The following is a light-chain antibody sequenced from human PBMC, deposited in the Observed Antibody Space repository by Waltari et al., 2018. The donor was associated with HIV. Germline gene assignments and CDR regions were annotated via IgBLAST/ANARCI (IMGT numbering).Light chain of an antibody. V-gene: IGLV1-47*01. J-gene: IGLJ1*01. CDR2: RDN. Sequence: QSVLTQPPSASGTPGQRVTISCSGTTSNVGTNFVSWYQHLPGAAPKLLMYRDNRRPSWVPDRFSGSKSGASASLAISGLRSEDEGDYYCATWDGSLGAFFVFGVGTKVTVL. CDR1: TSNVGTNF. CDR3: ATWDGSLGAFFV.